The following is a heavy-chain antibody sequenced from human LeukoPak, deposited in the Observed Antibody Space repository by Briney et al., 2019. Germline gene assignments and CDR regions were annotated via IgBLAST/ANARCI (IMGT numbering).Heavy chain of an antibody. V-gene: IGHV3-23*01. CDR2: ITGSGGST. J-gene: IGHJ5*02. Sequence: PGGSLRLSCAASGFTFSTYAMSWVRQAPGKGLEWVSAITGSGGSTFYADSVKGRFTISRDNSKNTLYLQMNSLRAEDTAVYYCATVAADWFDPWGQGTLVTVSS. D-gene: IGHD6-13*01. CDR1: GFTFSTYA. CDR3: ATVAADWFDP.